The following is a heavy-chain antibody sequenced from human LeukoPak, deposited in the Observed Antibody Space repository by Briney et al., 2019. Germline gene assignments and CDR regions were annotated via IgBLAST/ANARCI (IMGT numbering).Heavy chain of an antibody. V-gene: IGHV4-59*01. Sequence: SETLSLTCTVSGGSISSYYWSWIRQPPGKGLEWVGYIYYSGSTNYNPSLKSRVTISVDTSKNQFSLKLSSVTAADTAVYYCARRHRQAAADYYFDYWGQGTLVTVSS. CDR2: IYYSGST. CDR3: ARRHRQAAADYYFDY. D-gene: IGHD6-13*01. CDR1: GGSISSYY. J-gene: IGHJ4*02.